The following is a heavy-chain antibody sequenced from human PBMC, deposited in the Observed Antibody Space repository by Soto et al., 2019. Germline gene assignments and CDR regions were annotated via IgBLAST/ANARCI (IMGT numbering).Heavy chain of an antibody. V-gene: IGHV1-18*01. J-gene: IGHJ4*02. Sequence: QVQLVQSGAEVKKPGASVKVSCKASGYTFTSYGISWVRQAPGQGLERMGWISAYNGNTNYVQKLQGRVTMTTDTSTSTAYMELRSLRSDDTAVYYCARDAPGSGWYPPSRINDYWGQGTLVTVSS. CDR1: GYTFTSYG. CDR3: ARDAPGSGWYPPSRINDY. D-gene: IGHD6-19*01. CDR2: ISAYNGNT.